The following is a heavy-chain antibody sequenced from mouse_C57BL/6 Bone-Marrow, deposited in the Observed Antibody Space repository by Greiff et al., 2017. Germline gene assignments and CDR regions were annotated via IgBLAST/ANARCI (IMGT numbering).Heavy chain of an antibody. J-gene: IGHJ2*01. V-gene: IGHV7-1*01. CDR3: ARGSYDYVFDY. CDR2: SRNKANDYTT. CDR1: GFTFSDFY. D-gene: IGHD2-4*01. Sequence: EVKLMESGGGLVQSGRSLRLSCATSGFTFSDFYMEWVRQAPGKGLEWIAASRNKANDYTTEYSASVKGRFIVSRDTSQSILYLQMNALRAEDTAIYYCARGSYDYVFDYWGQGTTLTVSS.